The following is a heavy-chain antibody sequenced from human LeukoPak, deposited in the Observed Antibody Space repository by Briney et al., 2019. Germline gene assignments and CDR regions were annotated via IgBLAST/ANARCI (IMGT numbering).Heavy chain of an antibody. CDR2: ISYDGSNK. J-gene: IGHJ4*02. D-gene: IGHD6-19*01. Sequence: GGSLRLSCAASGFTFSSYGMHWVRQAPGKGLEWVAVISYDGSNKYYADSVKGRFTISRDNSKNTLYLQMNSLRAEDTAVYYCAKPYSSGWYMNYFDYWGQGTLVTVSS. CDR1: GFTFSSYG. CDR3: AKPYSSGWYMNYFDY. V-gene: IGHV3-30*18.